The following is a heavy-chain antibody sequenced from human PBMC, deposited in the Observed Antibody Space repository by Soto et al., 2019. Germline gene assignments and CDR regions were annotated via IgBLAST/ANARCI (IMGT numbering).Heavy chain of an antibody. Sequence: GGSLRLSCAASGFTFSSYWMSWVRQAPGKGLEWVANIKQDGSEKYYVDSVKGRFTISRDNAKNTLYLQMNSLRAEDTAVYYCLKDPGGAVIPTYNWFDPWGQGTLVTVSS. CDR2: IKQDGSEK. J-gene: IGHJ5*02. CDR3: LKDPGGAVIPTYNWFDP. CDR1: GFTFSSYW. V-gene: IGHV3-7*05. D-gene: IGHD3-10*01.